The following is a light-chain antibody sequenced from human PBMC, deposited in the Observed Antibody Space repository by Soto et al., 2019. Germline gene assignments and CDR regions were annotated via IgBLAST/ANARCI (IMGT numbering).Light chain of an antibody. V-gene: IGLV3-1*01. J-gene: IGLJ2*01. Sequence: SYELTQPPSVSVSPGQTASITCSGDKLGDKYACWYQQKPGQSPVLVIYQDSKRPSGIPERFSGSNSGNTATLTISGTQAMDEADYYCQAWDSSTPLVFGGGTQLT. CDR2: QDS. CDR3: QAWDSSTPLV. CDR1: KLGDKY.